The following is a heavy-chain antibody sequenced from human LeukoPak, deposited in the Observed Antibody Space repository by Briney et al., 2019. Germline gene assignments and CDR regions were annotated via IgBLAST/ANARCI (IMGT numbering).Heavy chain of an antibody. Sequence: GGSLRLSCAASGFTFSSYGMSWVRQAPGKGLEWVSAISGSGYSTYYADSVKGQSAISRDNSKNTLYLQMNSLRAEDTAVYYCAGGSYYPYYYYMDVWGKGTTVTISS. CDR3: AGGSYYPYYYYMDV. CDR2: ISGSGYST. J-gene: IGHJ6*03. V-gene: IGHV3-23*01. D-gene: IGHD1-26*01. CDR1: GFTFSSYG.